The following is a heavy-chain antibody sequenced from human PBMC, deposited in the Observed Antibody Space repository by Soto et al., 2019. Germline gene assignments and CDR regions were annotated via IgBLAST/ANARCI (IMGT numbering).Heavy chain of an antibody. J-gene: IGHJ4*02. CDR1: GFTFSSYA. Sequence: EVQLLESGGGLVQPGGSLRLSCAASGFTFSSYAMSWVRQAPGKGLEWVSAISSSSSYIYYADSVKGRFTISRDNAKNSLYLQMNSLRAEDTAVYYCASTIFGVPTLRKPFDYWGQGTLVTVSS. D-gene: IGHD3-3*01. CDR2: ISSSSSYI. CDR3: ASTIFGVPTLRKPFDY. V-gene: IGHV3-21*01.